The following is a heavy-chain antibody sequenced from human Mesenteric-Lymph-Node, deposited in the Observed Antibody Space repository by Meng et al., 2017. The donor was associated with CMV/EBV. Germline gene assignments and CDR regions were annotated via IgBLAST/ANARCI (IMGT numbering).Heavy chain of an antibody. J-gene: IGHJ5*02. D-gene: IGHD1-1*01. Sequence: GESLKISCKGSGYSFTNYWIGWVRQMPRKGLEWMGMIYPGDSDTRYSPSFQGQITISADKFIGTAYLQWTSLKASDTAMYFCARRGKESERRNWFDPWGQGTLVTVSS. V-gene: IGHV5-51*01. CDR3: ARRGKESERRNWFDP. CDR2: IYPGDSDT. CDR1: GYSFTNYW.